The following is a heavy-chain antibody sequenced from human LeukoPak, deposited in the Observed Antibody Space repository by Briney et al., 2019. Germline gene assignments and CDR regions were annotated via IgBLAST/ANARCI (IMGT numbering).Heavy chain of an antibody. CDR2: FDPEDGTT. J-gene: IGHJ6*03. CDR1: GYTLTDLS. Sequence: ASVKVSCKVSGYTLTDLSMHWVRQAPGQGLEWMGGFDPEDGTTNYAQKFQGRVTMTEDTSTDTAYMELSSLRSEDTAVYYCAKVPDRVGEVCNYYYYMDVWGKGTTITVSS. V-gene: IGHV1-24*01. CDR3: AKVPDRVGEVCNYYYYMDV. D-gene: IGHD3-16*01.